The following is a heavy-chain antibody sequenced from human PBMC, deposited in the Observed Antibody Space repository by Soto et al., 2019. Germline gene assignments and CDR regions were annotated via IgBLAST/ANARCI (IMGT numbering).Heavy chain of an antibody. J-gene: IGHJ5*02. D-gene: IGHD3-22*01. CDR2: INNSGVRT. CDR1: GFTFSTYA. Sequence: GGSLRLSCAASGFTFSTYAMTWVRQAPGKGLEWVSAINNSGVRTYYADSVKGRFTISRDNSKNTLYLQMNSLRAEDTAVYYCAKDVYYYDSSGYYNPWGQGTLVTVSS. V-gene: IGHV3-23*01. CDR3: AKDVYYYDSSGYYNP.